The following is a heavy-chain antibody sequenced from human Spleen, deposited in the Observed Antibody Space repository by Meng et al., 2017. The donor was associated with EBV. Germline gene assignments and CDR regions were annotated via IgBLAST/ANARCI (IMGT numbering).Heavy chain of an antibody. CDR1: GFTFSNYI. V-gene: IGHV3-21*01. CDR2: ISSSSSDI. CDR3: ARDGASVYSSGWYSSYWLDP. D-gene: IGHD6-19*01. Sequence: EVQLVASGXXXXXPXXFXXLFFAACGFTFSNYIMNWVRQAPGRGLEWVSSISSSSSDIYYADSVKGRFTISRDNAKNSLYLQMNSLRAEDTAVYYCARDGASVYSSGWYSSYWLDPWGQGTLVTVSS. J-gene: IGHJ5*02.